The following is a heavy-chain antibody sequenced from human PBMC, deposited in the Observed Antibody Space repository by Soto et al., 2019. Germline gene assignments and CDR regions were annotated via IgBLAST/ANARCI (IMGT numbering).Heavy chain of an antibody. J-gene: IGHJ4*02. Sequence: QVQLVESGGGVVQPGRSLRLSCAASGFTFSSYAMHWVRQAPGKGLEWVAVISYDGSNKYYADSVKGRFTISRDNSKNTLYLQMNSLRAEDTAVYYCARGIAARPAKSYYFDYWGQGTLVTVSS. CDR1: GFTFSSYA. D-gene: IGHD6-6*01. CDR3: ARGIAARPAKSYYFDY. CDR2: ISYDGSNK. V-gene: IGHV3-30-3*01.